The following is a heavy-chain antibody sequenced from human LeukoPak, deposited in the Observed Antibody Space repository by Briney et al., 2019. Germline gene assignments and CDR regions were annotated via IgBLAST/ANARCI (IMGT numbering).Heavy chain of an antibody. J-gene: IGHJ4*02. D-gene: IGHD2-15*01. V-gene: IGHV5-51*01. CDR2: IYPGASDT. Sequence: RGESRKISCKGSGYSFTSYWIGWVRQMPGKGLEWMGIIYPGASDTRYSPSFQGQVTISADKSISTAYLQWSSLKASDTAMYYCARRYCSGGSCFDSWGKGTLVTVSS. CDR3: ARRYCSGGSCFDS. CDR1: GYSFTSYW.